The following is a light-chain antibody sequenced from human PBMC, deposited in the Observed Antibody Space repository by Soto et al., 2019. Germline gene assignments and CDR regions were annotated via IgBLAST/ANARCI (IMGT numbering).Light chain of an antibody. J-gene: IGKJ5*01. V-gene: IGKV1-33*01. CDR1: QGISNY. CDR3: QQYNKWPIT. Sequence: DIQRTQYPSSLSASVGDRVTITCRASQGISNYLAWYQQKPGKAPKLLIYGASNLETGVPSRFSGSGSGTEFTLTISSLQSEDSAFYYCQQYNKWPITFGQGTRLENK. CDR2: GAS.